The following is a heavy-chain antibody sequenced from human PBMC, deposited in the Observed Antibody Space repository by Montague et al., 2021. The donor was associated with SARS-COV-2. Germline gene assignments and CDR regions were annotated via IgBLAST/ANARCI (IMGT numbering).Heavy chain of an antibody. V-gene: IGHV4-39*01. J-gene: IGHJ4*02. CDR3: ARLRYYGGTSGLQGLVDY. Sequence: SETLSLTCIVSGGSISSSSYHWGWIRQPPGKGLEWIGTIYYSGSTYSNPSLKSRVTISVDTSKNQFSLKLSSVTAADTAVYYCARLRYYGGTSGLQGLVDYWGQGALVTVSS. D-gene: IGHD4-23*01. CDR1: GGSISSSSYH. CDR2: IYYSGST.